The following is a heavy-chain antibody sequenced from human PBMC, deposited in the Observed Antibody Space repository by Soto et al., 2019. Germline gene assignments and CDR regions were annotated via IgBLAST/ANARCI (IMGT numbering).Heavy chain of an antibody. CDR3: AREVPAAVNWFDP. J-gene: IGHJ5*02. Sequence: QVQLVQSGAEVKKPGSSVKVSCKASGGTFSSYTISWVRQAPGQGLEWMGRIIPILGIANYAQKFQGRVTSTADKSTGTAYLELSSRRSEDTAVYYCAREVPAAVNWFDPWGEGTLVTVSS. CDR2: IIPILGIA. CDR1: GGTFSSYT. D-gene: IGHD2-2*01. V-gene: IGHV1-69*02.